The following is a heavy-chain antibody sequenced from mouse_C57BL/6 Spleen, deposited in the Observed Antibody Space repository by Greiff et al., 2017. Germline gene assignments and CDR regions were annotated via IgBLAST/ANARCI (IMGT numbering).Heavy chain of an antibody. CDR3: AMGWLAVYYAMDY. J-gene: IGHJ4*01. CDR2: IHPSDSDT. D-gene: IGHD2-3*01. Sequence: QVQLQQPGAELVKPGASVKVSCKASGYTFTSYWMHWVKQRPGQGLEWIGRIHPSDSDTNYNQKFKGKATLNVDKSSSTAYMQLSSLTSEDSAVYDCAMGWLAVYYAMDYWGQGTSVTVSS. V-gene: IGHV1-74*01. CDR1: GYTFTSYW.